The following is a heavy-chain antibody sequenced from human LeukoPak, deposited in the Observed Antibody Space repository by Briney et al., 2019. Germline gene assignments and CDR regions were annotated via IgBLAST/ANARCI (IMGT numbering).Heavy chain of an antibody. D-gene: IGHD3-10*01. CDR2: IYSGGST. CDR1: GFTVSSNY. J-gene: IGHJ4*02. CDR3: ARDLSDGSGSYYNY. Sequence: GGSLRLSCAASGFTVSSNYMSWVRQAPGKGLEWVSVIYSGGSTYYADSVKGRFTISRDNSKNTLYLQMNSLRAEDTAVYYCARDLSDGSGSYYNYWGQGTLVTVSS. V-gene: IGHV3-66*01.